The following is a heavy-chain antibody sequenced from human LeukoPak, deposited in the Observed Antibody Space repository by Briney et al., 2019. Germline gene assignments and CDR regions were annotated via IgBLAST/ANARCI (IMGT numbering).Heavy chain of an antibody. J-gene: IGHJ4*02. CDR2: IYYTGST. D-gene: IGHD1-1*01. Sequence: SETLSLTCTVSGGSISGYYWSWIRQPPGKGLEWIGYIYYTGSTNYNPSLKSRVTISVDTSKNQFSLKLSSVTAADTAVYYCVRDRELAYWGQGILVTVSS. V-gene: IGHV4-59*01. CDR3: VRDRELAY. CDR1: GGSISGYY.